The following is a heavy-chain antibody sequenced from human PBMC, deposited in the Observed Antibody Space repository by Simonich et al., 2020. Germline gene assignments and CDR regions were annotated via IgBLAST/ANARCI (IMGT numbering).Heavy chain of an antibody. CDR3: AREQARGGAFDI. CDR1: GFTFSSYR. D-gene: IGHD3-16*01. CDR2: IKRSSSYI. J-gene: IGHJ3*02. Sequence: EVQLVESGGGLVKPGGSLRLPCAASGFTFSSYRMNWVRQAPGKLLEWVSCIKRSSSYIYKADSVKGRLTISRDNAKNSLYLQMNSLRAEDTAVYYCAREQARGGAFDIRGQGTMVTVSS. V-gene: IGHV3-21*01.